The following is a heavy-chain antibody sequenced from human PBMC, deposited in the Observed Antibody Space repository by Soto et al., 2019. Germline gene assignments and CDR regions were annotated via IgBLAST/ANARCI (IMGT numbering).Heavy chain of an antibody. CDR3: ARDYYDFWSGYYSRRGSDYYKDV. D-gene: IGHD3-3*01. CDR2: IKQDGSEK. V-gene: IGHV3-7*01. CDR1: GFTFSSYW. J-gene: IGHJ6*03. Sequence: GGSLRLSCAASGFTFSSYWMSWVRQAPGKGLEWVANIKQDGSEKYYVDSVKGRFTISRDNAKNSLYLQMNSLRAEDTAVYYCARDYYDFWSGYYSRRGSDYYKDVWGKGTTVTVSS.